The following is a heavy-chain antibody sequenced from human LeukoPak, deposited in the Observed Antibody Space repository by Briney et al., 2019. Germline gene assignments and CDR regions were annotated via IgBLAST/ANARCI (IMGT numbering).Heavy chain of an antibody. CDR1: GFIISNYA. D-gene: IGHD6-13*01. J-gene: IGHJ4*02. Sequence: PGGSLRLSCSASGFIISNYAMHWVRQAPGKGLEYVSAISGNGGSTYYADSVKGRFTISRDNSKNTLYLQMSSLRAEDTAIYHCVKDLYKGDNSSWYYFDYWGQGTLVTVSS. CDR2: ISGNGGST. CDR3: VKDLYKGDNSSWYYFDY. V-gene: IGHV3-64D*06.